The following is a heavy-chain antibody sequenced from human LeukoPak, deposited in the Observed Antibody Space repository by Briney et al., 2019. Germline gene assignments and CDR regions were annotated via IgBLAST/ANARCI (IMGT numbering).Heavy chain of an antibody. Sequence: GGSLRLSCAASGFTFSSYSMNWVRQAPGKGLEWVSSISSSSSYIYYADSVKGRFTISRDNAKNSLYLQMNSLRAEDTAVYYCARMEAAGIGYFDYWGQGTLVTVSS. D-gene: IGHD6-13*01. CDR3: ARMEAAGIGYFDY. V-gene: IGHV3-21*01. J-gene: IGHJ4*02. CDR1: GFTFSSYS. CDR2: ISSSSSYI.